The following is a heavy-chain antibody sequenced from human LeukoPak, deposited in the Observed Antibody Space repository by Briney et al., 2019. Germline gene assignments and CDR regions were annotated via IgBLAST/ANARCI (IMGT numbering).Heavy chain of an antibody. CDR1: GGSITSGGYY. CDR3: ARGAEDVLTCDDDFYFDN. V-gene: IGHV4-31*03. Sequence: SETLSHTCSVSGGSITSGGYYWTWIRQHPGKGLEWIGYIYNSGSTFHNPSLKSRVSMSVDTSKNQFSLNLSSVTAADTAVYFCARGAEDVLTCDDDFYFDNWGQGSLVTVSS. J-gene: IGHJ4*02. D-gene: IGHD3-9*01. CDR2: IYNSGST.